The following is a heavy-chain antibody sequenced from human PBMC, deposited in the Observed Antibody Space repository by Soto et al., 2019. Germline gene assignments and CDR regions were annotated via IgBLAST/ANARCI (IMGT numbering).Heavy chain of an antibody. CDR2: INPATGAA. D-gene: IGHD6-19*01. Sequence: QLHLVQSGAVVKKPGASVTVSCSASGYPVTAYYMHWVRQAPGRGLEWMGGINPATGAAKYTQTCQGRVTLPRATSTSTVFMELRGLTSEDTAVFSCARGGGVGVAGSAAFDMWGQGTLVTVSS. CDR3: ARGGGVGVAGSAAFDM. CDR1: GYPVTAYY. J-gene: IGHJ3*02. V-gene: IGHV1-2*02.